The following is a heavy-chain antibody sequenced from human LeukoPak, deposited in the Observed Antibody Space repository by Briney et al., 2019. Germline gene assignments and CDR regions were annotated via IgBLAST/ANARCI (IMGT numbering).Heavy chain of an antibody. D-gene: IGHD3-22*01. CDR3: ARAPRPPWDDSSGLDY. J-gene: IGHJ4*02. V-gene: IGHV1-46*01. CDR2: INPSGGST. Sequence: ASVRVSCKASGYPFSAHFLNWVRQAPGQGLEWMGIINPSGGSTSYAQKFQGRVTMTRDTSTGTVYMELSSLRSEDTAVYYCARAPRPPWDDSSGLDYWGQGTRVTVSS. CDR1: GYPFSAHF.